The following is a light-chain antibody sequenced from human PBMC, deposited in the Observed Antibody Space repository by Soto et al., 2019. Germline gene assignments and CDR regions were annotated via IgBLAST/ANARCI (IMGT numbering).Light chain of an antibody. CDR2: KAS. Sequence: DIQMTQSPSTLSASVGDRVTITCRASQSISSWLAWYQQKPGKAPKLLIYKASSLESGVPSRFSGSGSGTKFTLTISSLQPDDFATYYCQKYNSYSWTFGQGTKV. CDR1: QSISSW. V-gene: IGKV1-5*03. CDR3: QKYNSYSWT. J-gene: IGKJ1*01.